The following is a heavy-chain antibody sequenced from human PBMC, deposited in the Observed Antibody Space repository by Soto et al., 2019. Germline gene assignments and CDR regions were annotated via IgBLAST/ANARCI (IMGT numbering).Heavy chain of an antibody. V-gene: IGHV3-74*01. CDR2: ISSDGSST. CDR3: ASLYSSAWARDY. J-gene: IGHJ4*02. CDR1: GLTISSCW. Sequence: PGGSLRLSCVASGLTISSCWMHWVRQAPGKGLVWVSRISSDGSSTNYADSVKGRFTISRDNAKNTLYLQMNNLRAEDTAVYYCASLYSSAWARDYWGQGTLVTVSS. D-gene: IGHD6-19*01.